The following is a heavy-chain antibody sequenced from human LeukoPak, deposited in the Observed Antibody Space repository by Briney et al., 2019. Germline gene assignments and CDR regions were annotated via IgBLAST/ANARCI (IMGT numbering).Heavy chain of an antibody. Sequence: GGSLRLSCAASGFTFSSYSMNWVRQAPGKGLEWVSCISSSSSSYIYYADSVKGRFTTSRDNAKNSLYLQMNSLRAEDTAVYYCARDLRSSGYYAFDYWGQGALVTVSS. CDR2: ISSSSSSYI. CDR3: ARDLRSSGYYAFDY. J-gene: IGHJ4*02. D-gene: IGHD3-22*01. CDR1: GFTFSSYS. V-gene: IGHV3-21*01.